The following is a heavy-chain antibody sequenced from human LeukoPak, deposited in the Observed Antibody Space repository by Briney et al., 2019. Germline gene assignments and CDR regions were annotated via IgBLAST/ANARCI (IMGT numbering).Heavy chain of an antibody. D-gene: IGHD7-27*01. CDR1: GYSFTSYW. CDR2: IYPGDSDT. V-gene: IGHV5-51*04. CDR3: ARVKWGSQNEFDI. Sequence: GESLKISCKGSGYSFTSYWIGWVRQMPGKGLEWMGIIYPGDSDTRYSPSFQGQVTISADKPISTAYLQWSSLKASDTAIYYCARVKWGSQNEFDIWGQGTMVTVSS. J-gene: IGHJ3*02.